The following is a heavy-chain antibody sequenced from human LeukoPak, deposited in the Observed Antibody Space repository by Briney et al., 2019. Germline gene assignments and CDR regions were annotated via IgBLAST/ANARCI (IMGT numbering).Heavy chain of an antibody. J-gene: IGHJ6*03. CDR1: GFTFSSYW. V-gene: IGHV3-7*01. Sequence: GGSLRLSCAASGFTFSSYWMSWVRQAPGKGLEWVANMKQDGSEKYYVDSVKGRFTISRDNAKNSLYLQMNSLRAEDTAVYYCARARGSGTAYYMDVWGKGTTVTISS. D-gene: IGHD3-10*01. CDR3: ARARGSGTAYYMDV. CDR2: MKQDGSEK.